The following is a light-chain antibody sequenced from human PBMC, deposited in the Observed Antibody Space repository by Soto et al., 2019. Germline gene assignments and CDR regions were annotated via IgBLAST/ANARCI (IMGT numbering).Light chain of an antibody. CDR2: KAS. J-gene: IGKJ1*01. CDR3: QQYET. Sequence: DIQMTQSPSTLSASVGDRVTITCRASQSISSWLAWYQQKPGKAPKLLIYKASSFESGVPSRFSGSGSGTEFTLTISSLQPDDFATYYCQQYETFGQGTKVDIK. CDR1: QSISSW. V-gene: IGKV1-5*03.